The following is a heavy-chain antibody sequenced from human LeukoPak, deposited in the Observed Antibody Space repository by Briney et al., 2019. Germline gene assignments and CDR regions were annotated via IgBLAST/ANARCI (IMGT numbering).Heavy chain of an antibody. Sequence: PSETLSLTCTVSGGSISSFYWSWIRQPPGKGLEGIGYIFYSGNTNYNPSLKSRVTISLDTSENQFSLKLSSVTAADTAVYYCARGRVGAGDIVATTYYFDFWGQGTLVTVSS. D-gene: IGHD5-12*01. CDR1: GGSISSFY. V-gene: IGHV4-59*01. CDR2: IFYSGNT. J-gene: IGHJ4*02. CDR3: ARGRVGAGDIVATTYYFDF.